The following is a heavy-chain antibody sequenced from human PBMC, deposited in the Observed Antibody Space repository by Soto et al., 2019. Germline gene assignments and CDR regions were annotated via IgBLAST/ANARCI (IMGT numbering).Heavy chain of an antibody. J-gene: IGHJ6*02. CDR1: GGSISTYY. D-gene: IGHD6-19*01. CDR2: IYYSGST. V-gene: IGHV4-59*01. Sequence: QVQLHESGTGLVKPSETLSLTCTVSGGSISTYYWSWIRQPPGKGLEWIGYIYYSGSTSYNPSLKSRVTISVDTSKNQFSLKLRSVTAADTAVYYCASDRSSGWDQGYGMDVWGQGTTVTVSS. CDR3: ASDRSSGWDQGYGMDV.